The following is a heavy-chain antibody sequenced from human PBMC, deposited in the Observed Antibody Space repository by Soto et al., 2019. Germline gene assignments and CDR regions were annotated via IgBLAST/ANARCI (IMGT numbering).Heavy chain of an antibody. J-gene: IGHJ6*02. CDR3: ARGGQEWRRTGGSYNYDVMDV. CDR2: ISAYNGNT. Sequence: ASVKLSCPASGYTFAQYGIGWVRQAPGQGLEWVGWISAYNGNTHHAQNVQGRVTMTTDTSTSTAYMELRSLRSDDTAVYYCARGGQEWRRTGGSYNYDVMDVWGQGNTVT. D-gene: IGHD6-25*01. V-gene: IGHV1-18*01. CDR1: GYTFAQYG.